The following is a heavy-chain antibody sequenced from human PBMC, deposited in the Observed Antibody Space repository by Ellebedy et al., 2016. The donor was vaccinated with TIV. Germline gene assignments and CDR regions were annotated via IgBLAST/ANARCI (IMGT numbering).Heavy chain of an antibody. CDR2: IKSKTDGGTT. Sequence: GESLKISXAASGFTFSSYAMSWVRQAPGKGLEWVGRIKSKTDGGTTDYAAPVKGRFTISRDDSKNTLYLQINSLKTEDTAVYYCTTYTSSWFEGNVWGQGTTVTVSS. D-gene: IGHD6-13*01. CDR1: GFTFSSYA. J-gene: IGHJ6*02. CDR3: TTYTSSWFEGNV. V-gene: IGHV3-15*01.